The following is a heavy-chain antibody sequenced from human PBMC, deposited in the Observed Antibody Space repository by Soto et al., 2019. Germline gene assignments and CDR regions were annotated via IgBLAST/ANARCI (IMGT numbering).Heavy chain of an antibody. V-gene: IGHV4-31*03. Sequence: SETLSLTCTVSGGSINSGGYYWNWIRQHPGKGLEWIGYIYYNGSAYYNTSLKSRIDISVDTSMNQFSLKVYFVTAADTAVYYCATAYYYGSSDYWGQGTLVTVSS. D-gene: IGHD3-10*01. CDR2: IYYNGSA. J-gene: IGHJ4*02. CDR3: ATAYYYGSSDY. CDR1: GGSINSGGYY.